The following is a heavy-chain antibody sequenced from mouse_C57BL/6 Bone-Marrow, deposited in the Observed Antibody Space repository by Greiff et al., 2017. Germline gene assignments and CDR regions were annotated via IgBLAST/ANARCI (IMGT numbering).Heavy chain of an antibody. Sequence: EVKLMESGGGLVRPGGSLKLSCAASGFTFSSYAMSWVRQTPEKRLEWVATISDGGSYTYYPDNVKGRFTISRDNAKNNLYLQMSHLKSEDTAMDYCARDPRFLLLGAMDYWGQGTSVTVSS. CDR3: ARDPRFLLLGAMDY. V-gene: IGHV5-4*01. D-gene: IGHD1-1*01. J-gene: IGHJ4*01. CDR1: GFTFSSYA. CDR2: ISDGGSYT.